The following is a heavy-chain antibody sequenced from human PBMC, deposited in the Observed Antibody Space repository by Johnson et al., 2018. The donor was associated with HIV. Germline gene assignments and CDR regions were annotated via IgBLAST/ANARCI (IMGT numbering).Heavy chain of an antibody. V-gene: IGHV3-64*07. CDR2: ISSNSDST. CDR3: VRRQYISTWQDAFDV. J-gene: IGHJ3*01. D-gene: IGHD6-13*01. CDR1: GFSFSSYL. Sequence: VQLVESGGGLVQPGGCLRLSCAASGFSFSSYLMDWVRQAPGKGLAYVAGISSNSDSTYYADSVKGRFTISRDNSKNTLYLQLGSLRDDETAVYYCVRRQYISTWQDAFDVWGQGTTVTVSS.